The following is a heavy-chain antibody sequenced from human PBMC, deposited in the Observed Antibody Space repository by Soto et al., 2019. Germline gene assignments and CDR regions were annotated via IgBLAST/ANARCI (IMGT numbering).Heavy chain of an antibody. J-gene: IGHJ4*02. CDR1: GFTFSSYA. V-gene: IGHV3-23*01. Sequence: EVQVLESGGGLVQPGGSLRLSCAASGFTFSSYAMGWVRPAPGQGLEWVSAIRGSGSNPYYADSVKGRFTISRDNSKNTLYLQMNSLRAEDTALYYCAKPASMTIRDGFDHWGQGTLVTVSS. CDR3: AKPASMTIRDGFDH. D-gene: IGHD4-17*01. CDR2: IRGSGSNP.